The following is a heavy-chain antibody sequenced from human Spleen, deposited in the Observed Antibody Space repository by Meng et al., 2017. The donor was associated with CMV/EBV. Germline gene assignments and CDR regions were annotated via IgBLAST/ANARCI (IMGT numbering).Heavy chain of an antibody. CDR2: ISWNGDST. CDR1: GFTFDDYG. J-gene: IGHJ4*02. V-gene: IGHV3-20*04. D-gene: IGHD3-10*01. CDR3: AKLEATMVRGVNRY. Sequence: GESLKISCAASGFTFDDYGMSWVRQAPGKGLEWVSGISWNGDSTGYADSVKGRFTISRDNAKNSLYLQMNSLRAEDTAVYYCAKLEATMVRGVNRYWGQGTLVTVSS.